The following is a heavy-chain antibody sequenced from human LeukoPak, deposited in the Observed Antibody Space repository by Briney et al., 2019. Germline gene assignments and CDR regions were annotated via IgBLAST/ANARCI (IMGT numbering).Heavy chain of an antibody. J-gene: IGHJ3*02. V-gene: IGHV4-4*02. CDR1: GGSISSSNW. CDR3: ARGGSDYGDYVGAFDI. D-gene: IGHD4-17*01. Sequence: SGTLSLTCAISGGSISSSNWWSWVRQPPGKGLEWIGEIYHSGSTNYSPSLKSRVTISVDKSKNQFSLKVTSVTAADTAVYYCARGGSDYGDYVGAFDIWGQGTMVTVSS. CDR2: IYHSGST.